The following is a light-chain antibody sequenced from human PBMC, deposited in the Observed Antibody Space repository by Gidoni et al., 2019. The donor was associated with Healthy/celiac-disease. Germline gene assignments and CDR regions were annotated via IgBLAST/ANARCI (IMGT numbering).Light chain of an antibody. CDR2: DAS. CDR1: QDISNY. V-gene: IGKV1-33*01. J-gene: IGKJ4*01. CDR3: QQYDNLPLT. Sequence: DIQMTQSPSSLSASVGDRVTITCQASQDISNYLNWYQQKPGKAPKLLIYDASNLETGVPSRFSGSGSVTDFTFTISSLQPEDIATYYCQQYDNLPLTFGGXTKVEIK.